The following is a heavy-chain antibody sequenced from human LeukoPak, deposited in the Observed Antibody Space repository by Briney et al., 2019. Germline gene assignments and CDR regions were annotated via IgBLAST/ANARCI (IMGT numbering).Heavy chain of an antibody. Sequence: GGSLRLSCAASGFTVSSNYMSWVRQAPGKGLEWVSVIYSGGSTYYADSVKGRFTISRDNSKNTLHLQMNSLRVEDTAVYYCARDSGAAAGRGMDVWGQGTTVTVSS. CDR2: IYSGGST. CDR1: GFTVSSNY. V-gene: IGHV3-53*01. D-gene: IGHD6-13*01. J-gene: IGHJ6*02. CDR3: ARDSGAAAGRGMDV.